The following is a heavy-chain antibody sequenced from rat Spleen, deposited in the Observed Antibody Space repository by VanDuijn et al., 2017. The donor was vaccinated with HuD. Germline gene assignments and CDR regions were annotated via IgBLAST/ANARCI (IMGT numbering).Heavy chain of an antibody. CDR1: GYSITSTYR. Sequence: EVQLQESGPGLVKPSQSLSLTCSVTGYSITSTYRWNWIRKVPGNKLEWMGYINSAGSTNYNPSLKSRISITRDTSKNQFFLQVNSVTTEETATYYCARGVYPFTYWGQGTLVTVSS. CDR3: ARGVYPFTY. V-gene: IGHV3-3*01. D-gene: IGHD1-11*01. CDR2: INSAGST. J-gene: IGHJ3*01.